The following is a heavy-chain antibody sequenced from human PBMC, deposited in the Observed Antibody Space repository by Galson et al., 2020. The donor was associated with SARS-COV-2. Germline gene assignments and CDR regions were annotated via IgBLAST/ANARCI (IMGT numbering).Heavy chain of an antibody. J-gene: IGHJ4*02. D-gene: IGHD3-3*01. Sequence: GGSLRLSCEASGFSFSGSALHWVRQASGKGLEWIGRIRSKAKNYATAYSASVTGRFTISRDDSKNTAYLQMNSLKREDTAVYYCVFGVATKSDYWGQGTLVTVSS. CDR3: VFGVATKSDY. CDR2: IRSKAKNYAT. V-gene: IGHV3-73*01. CDR1: GFSFSGSA.